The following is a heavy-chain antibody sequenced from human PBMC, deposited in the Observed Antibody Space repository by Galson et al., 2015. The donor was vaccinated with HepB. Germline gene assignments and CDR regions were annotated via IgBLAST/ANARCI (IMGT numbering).Heavy chain of an antibody. CDR2: MRSLAYGGTT. D-gene: IGHD4-11*01. V-gene: IGHV3-49*03. CDR3: ARAPVYSNRGYYSDY. Sequence: SLRLSCAASGFIFNDDALSWFRQSPGKGLEWVGFMRSLAYGGTTEYAASVKGRFTISRDDSKSISYLQMNSLKPEDTAGYYCARAPVYSNRGYYSDYWGQGTLVTVSS. J-gene: IGHJ4*02. CDR1: GFIFNDDA.